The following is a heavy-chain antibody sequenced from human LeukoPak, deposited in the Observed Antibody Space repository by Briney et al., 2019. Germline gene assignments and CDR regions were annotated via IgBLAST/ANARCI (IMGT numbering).Heavy chain of an antibody. Sequence: SETLSLTCTVSGGSISSYYWSWIRQPPGKGLEWIGYIYYSGSTNYNPSLKSRVTISVDTSKNQFSLKLSSVTAADTAVYYCARDADYYGSGYSGDAFDIWGQGTMVTISS. V-gene: IGHV4-59*01. CDR1: GGSISSYY. D-gene: IGHD3-10*01. J-gene: IGHJ3*02. CDR3: ARDADYYGSGYSGDAFDI. CDR2: IYYSGST.